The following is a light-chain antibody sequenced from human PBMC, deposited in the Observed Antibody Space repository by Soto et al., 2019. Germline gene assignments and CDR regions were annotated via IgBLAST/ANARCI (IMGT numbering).Light chain of an antibody. Sequence: EIVMTQSPGTLSLPPGERATISCRASQSISSYLAWYQQKPGQAPRLLIYDASSRATGIPARFSGSGSGTDFTLTISRLEPEDFAVYYCQQYGNSLWIFGQGTKVDIK. J-gene: IGKJ1*01. CDR1: QSISSY. V-gene: IGKV3-20*01. CDR2: DAS. CDR3: QQYGNSLWI.